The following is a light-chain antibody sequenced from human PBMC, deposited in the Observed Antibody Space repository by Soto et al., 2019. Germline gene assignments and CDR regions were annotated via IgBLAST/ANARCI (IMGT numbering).Light chain of an antibody. CDR2: EVS. CDR1: SSDVGGYNY. CDR3: NSYTSSSTFV. J-gene: IGLJ1*01. Sequence: QSALTQPASVSGSPGQSITISCTGTSSDVGGYNYVSWYQQHPGKAPQLMIYEVSNRPSGVSNRFSGSRSANTASLTISGLQAEDEAEYYCNSYTSSSTFVFGPGTKVTVL. V-gene: IGLV2-14*01.